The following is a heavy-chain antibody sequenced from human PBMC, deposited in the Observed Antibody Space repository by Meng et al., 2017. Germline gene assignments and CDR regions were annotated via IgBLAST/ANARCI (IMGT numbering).Heavy chain of an antibody. CDR3: ARGRSGTWPWYFDL. CDR1: GGSFSGYY. Sequence: VQHPKWGAELLNPSERLSATCAVYGGSFSGYYWSWIRQPPGKGLEWIGEINHSGSTNYNPSLKSRVTISVDTSKTQFSLKLSSVTAADTAVYYCARGRSGTWPWYFDLWGRGTLVTVSS. V-gene: IGHV4-34*01. CDR2: INHSGST. D-gene: IGHD1-1*01. J-gene: IGHJ2*01.